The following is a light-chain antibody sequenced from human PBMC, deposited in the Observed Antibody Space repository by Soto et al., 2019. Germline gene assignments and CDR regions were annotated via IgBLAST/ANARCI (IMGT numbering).Light chain of an antibody. Sequence: EIVLTQSPGTLSLSPGERATLSCRASQSVSSSYLAWYQQKPGQAPRLLIYGASIRATGIPDRFSGSGSGTYFTLTSSRLEHEDFAVYYCQQYGSSPLTFGGGTKVEIK. J-gene: IGKJ4*01. CDR3: QQYGSSPLT. CDR1: QSVSSSY. V-gene: IGKV3-20*01. CDR2: GAS.